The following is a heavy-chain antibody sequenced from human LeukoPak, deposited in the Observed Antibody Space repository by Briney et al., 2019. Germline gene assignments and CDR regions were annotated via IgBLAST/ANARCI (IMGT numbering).Heavy chain of an antibody. CDR3: ARGTSGSDGNWFDP. D-gene: IGHD1-26*01. CDR1: GGSFRGYY. V-gene: IGHV4-34*01. CDR2: VNHSGST. J-gene: IGHJ5*02. Sequence: PSETLSLTCAVYGGSFRGYYRSWIRQPPGKGLEWIGEVNHSGSTNYNPSLKSRVTISVDTSKNQFSLKLSSVTAADTAVYYCARGTSGSDGNWFDPWGQGTLVTVSS.